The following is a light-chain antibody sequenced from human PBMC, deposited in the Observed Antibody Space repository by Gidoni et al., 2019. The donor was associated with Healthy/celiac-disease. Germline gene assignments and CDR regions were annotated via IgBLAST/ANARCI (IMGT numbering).Light chain of an antibody. CDR3: QAWDSSTAV. J-gene: IGLJ2*01. CDR2: QDS. CDR1: KVGDKY. Sequence: SYALTQPPSVSVSPGQTASITCSGDKVGDKYACWYQQKPGQSPVLVIYQDSKRPSGIPERFSGYNSGNTATLTISGTQTMDEADYYCQAWDSSTAVFGGGTKLTVL. V-gene: IGLV3-1*01.